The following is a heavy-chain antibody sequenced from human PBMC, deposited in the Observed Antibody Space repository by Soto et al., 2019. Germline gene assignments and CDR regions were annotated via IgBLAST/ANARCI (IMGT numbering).Heavy chain of an antibody. CDR3: ARVGYCSGGSCYWDFDY. CDR1: GGSISSYY. Sequence: QVQLQESGPGLVKPSETLSLTCTVSGGSISSYYWSWIRQPPGKGLEWIGYIYYSGGTNYNPSLKSRVTISVDTSKNQFSLKLSSVTAADTTVYYCARVGYCSGGSCYWDFDYWGQGTLVTVSS. V-gene: IGHV4-59*01. D-gene: IGHD2-15*01. J-gene: IGHJ4*02. CDR2: IYYSGGT.